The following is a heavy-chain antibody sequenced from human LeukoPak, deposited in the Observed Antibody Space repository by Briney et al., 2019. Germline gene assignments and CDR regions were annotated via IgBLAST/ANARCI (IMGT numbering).Heavy chain of an antibody. J-gene: IGHJ3*02. D-gene: IGHD3-16*01. CDR1: GYTLTELS. Sequence: ASVKVSCKVSGYTLTELSMHWVRQAPGKGLEWMGGFDPEDGETIYAQKFQGRVTMTEDTSTDTAYMELSSLRSEDTAVYYCATNTWVGGGNAFDIWGQGTMVTASS. CDR2: FDPEDGET. CDR3: ATNTWVGGGNAFDI. V-gene: IGHV1-24*01.